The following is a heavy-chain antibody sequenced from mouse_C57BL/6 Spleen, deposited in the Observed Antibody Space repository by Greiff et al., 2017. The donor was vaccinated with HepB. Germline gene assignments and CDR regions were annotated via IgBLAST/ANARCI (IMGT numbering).Heavy chain of an antibody. Sequence: VQLQQSGPELVKPGASVKISCKASGYAFSSSWMNWVKQRPGKGLEWIGRIYPGDGDTNYNGKFKGKATLTADKSSSTAYMQLSSLTSEDSAVYFCARMAMTTVVGGTAYWGQGTLVTVSA. D-gene: IGHD1-1*01. CDR3: ARMAMTTVVGGTAY. V-gene: IGHV1-82*01. CDR2: IYPGDGDT. J-gene: IGHJ3*01. CDR1: GYAFSSSW.